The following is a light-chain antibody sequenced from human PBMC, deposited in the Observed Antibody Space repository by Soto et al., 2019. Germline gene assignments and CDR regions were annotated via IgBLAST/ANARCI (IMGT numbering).Light chain of an antibody. Sequence: EVVLTQSPATLSLSPGERATLSYRASQSLSGTLAWFQQKPGQPPRLLIYGASNRATGIPARFTASGSGTDFTLTISSLEPEDFAVYYCQQRTLWPRAFGQGTRWIS. CDR3: QQRTLWPRA. V-gene: IGKV3-11*01. J-gene: IGKJ1*01. CDR2: GAS. CDR1: QSLSGT.